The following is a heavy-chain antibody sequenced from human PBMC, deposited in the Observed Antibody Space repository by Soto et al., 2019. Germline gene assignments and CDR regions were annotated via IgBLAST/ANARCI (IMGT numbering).Heavy chain of an antibody. CDR1: GGSISSSSSYY. V-gene: IGHV4-39*01. Sequence: SETLSLTCTVSGGSISSSSSYYWGWIRQPPGKGLEWIGSIYYSGSTYYNPSLKSRVTISVDTSKNQFSLNLNSVTAADTAVYYCARARYFDWLFVYWGQGTLVTVSS. J-gene: IGHJ4*02. CDR3: ARARYFDWLFVY. CDR2: IYYSGST. D-gene: IGHD3-9*01.